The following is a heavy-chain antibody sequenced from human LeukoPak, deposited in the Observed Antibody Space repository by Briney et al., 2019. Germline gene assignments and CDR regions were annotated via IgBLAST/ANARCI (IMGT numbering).Heavy chain of an antibody. Sequence: SQTLSLTCTVSDGSISYYDWNWIRQPPGKGLEWIGSIYYSGSTYYNPSLKSRVTISVDTSKNQFSLKLSSVTAADTAVYYCARLVFGFWSGYEYYFDYWGQGTLVTVSS. D-gene: IGHD3-3*01. V-gene: IGHV4-39*01. CDR1: DGSISYYD. J-gene: IGHJ4*02. CDR3: ARLVFGFWSGYEYYFDY. CDR2: IYYSGST.